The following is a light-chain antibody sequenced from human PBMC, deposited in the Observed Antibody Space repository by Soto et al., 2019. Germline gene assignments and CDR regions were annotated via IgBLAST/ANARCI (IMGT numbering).Light chain of an antibody. CDR3: VLLYGGAWV. V-gene: IGLV7-43*01. J-gene: IGLJ3*02. Sequence: QTVVTQEPSLTVSPGGTVTLTCDHTTGAVTSDYYPNWFQRKPGQALRTLIYRTSNKHSWTPARFSGSLLGGKAALTLSGVQPEDEADYYCVLLYGGAWVFGGGTQLTVL. CDR2: RTS. CDR1: TGAVTSDYY.